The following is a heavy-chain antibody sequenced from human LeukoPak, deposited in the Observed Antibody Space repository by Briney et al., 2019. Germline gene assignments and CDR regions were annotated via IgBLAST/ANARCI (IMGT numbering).Heavy chain of an antibody. CDR3: AAEQWPTGVMDY. D-gene: IGHD6-19*01. V-gene: IGHV1-46*02. J-gene: IGHJ4*02. CDR1: GYIFNTYH. Sequence: GASVKVSCKAPGYIFNTYHMHWVRQAPGQGLEWMGIIDRSGGGTTYAQRFQGRATMTRDTSTSTVYMELSSLRSEDTAVYYCAAEQWPTGVMDYWGQGTLVTVFS. CDR2: IDRSGGGT.